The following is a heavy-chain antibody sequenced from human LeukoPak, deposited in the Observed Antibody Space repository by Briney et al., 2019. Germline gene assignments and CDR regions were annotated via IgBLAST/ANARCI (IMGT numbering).Heavy chain of an antibody. CDR3: ARHSQRRGGYDLDYYYYMDV. CDR2: IYPGDSDT. J-gene: IGHJ6*03. D-gene: IGHD5-12*01. Sequence: GESLKISCKGSGYSFTNFWIGWVRQMPGKGLEWMGIIYPGDSDTRYSPSFQGQVTISADKSISTAYLQWSSLKASDTAMYYCARHSQRRGGYDLDYYYYMDVWGKGTAVTVSS. CDR1: GYSFTNFW. V-gene: IGHV5-51*01.